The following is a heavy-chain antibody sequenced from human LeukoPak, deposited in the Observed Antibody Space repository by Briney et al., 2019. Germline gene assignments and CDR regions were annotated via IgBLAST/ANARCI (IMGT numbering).Heavy chain of an antibody. CDR2: ILDNGGDT. Sequence: GGSLRLSCAASGFTFRNYGMNWVRQAPGKGLQWVSGILDNGGDTFYADSVQGRFTISRDNSKNTLYLQMNSLRAEDTAVYYCARDTFGGVGIDYWGRGTLVTVSS. V-gene: IGHV3-23*01. CDR3: ARDTFGGVGIDY. D-gene: IGHD3-16*01. J-gene: IGHJ4*02. CDR1: GFTFRNYG.